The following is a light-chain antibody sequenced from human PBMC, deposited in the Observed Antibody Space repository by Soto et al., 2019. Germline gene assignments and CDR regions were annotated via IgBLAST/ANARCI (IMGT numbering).Light chain of an antibody. CDR3: QQFGSSPGFT. CDR2: GAS. CDR1: QSINSRY. V-gene: IGKV3-20*01. Sequence: EIVLTQSPGTLSLSPGERATLSCRASQSINSRYLAWYQQKPGQAPRLLIYGASGRATGIPDRFSGSGSGTDFTLTISRLEPEDLAVYYCQQFGSSPGFTFGPGTIVDIK. J-gene: IGKJ3*01.